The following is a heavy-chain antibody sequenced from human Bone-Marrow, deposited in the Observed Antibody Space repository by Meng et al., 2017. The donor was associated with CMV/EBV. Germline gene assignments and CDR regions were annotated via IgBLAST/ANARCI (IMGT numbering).Heavy chain of an antibody. J-gene: IGHJ4*02. V-gene: IGHV1-18*01. CDR1: GYTFTSYG. Sequence: ASVKVSCKASGYTFTSYGISWVRQAPGQGLEWMGWISAYNGNTNYAQKLQGRVTMTTDTSTSTAYMELRSLRSDDTAVYYCARETICGGDCYSLAYWGQGTLVTVSS. CDR3: ARETICGGDCYSLAY. D-gene: IGHD2-21*01. CDR2: ISAYNGNT.